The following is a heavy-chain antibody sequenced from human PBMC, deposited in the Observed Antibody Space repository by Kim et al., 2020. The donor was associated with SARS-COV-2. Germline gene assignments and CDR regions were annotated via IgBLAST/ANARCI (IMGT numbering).Heavy chain of an antibody. CDR3: ARGRTGRFHFYYMDG. J-gene: IGHJ6*03. V-gene: IGHV1-18*01. Sequence: ASVKVSCKASGYTFTSHGISWVRQAPGQGLEWMGWISGFIGNAKYEQNFQGRVTLTTDTSTSTAYMELKSLRSDDTAVYYCARGRTGRFHFYYMDGWGKG. CDR2: ISGFIGNA. D-gene: IGHD1-26*01. CDR1: GYTFTSHG.